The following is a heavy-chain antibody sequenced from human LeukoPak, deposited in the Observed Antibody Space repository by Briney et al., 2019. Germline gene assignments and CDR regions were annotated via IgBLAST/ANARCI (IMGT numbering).Heavy chain of an antibody. CDR1: GFTFNNYW. Sequence: GGSLRLSCAGTGFTFNNYWMNWVRQAPGKGPEWVANIKEDGSQIYYVDSVKGRFTISRDNAKNSVYLQMNSLRAEDTAVYYCAGSSGWLFDYWGQGTLVAVSS. CDR3: AGSSGWLFDY. D-gene: IGHD6-19*01. CDR2: IKEDGSQI. V-gene: IGHV3-7*01. J-gene: IGHJ4*02.